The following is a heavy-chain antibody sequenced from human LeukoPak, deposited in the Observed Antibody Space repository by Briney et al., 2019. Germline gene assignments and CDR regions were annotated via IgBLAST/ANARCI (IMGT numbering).Heavy chain of an antibody. CDR3: ANIPYRDTIFGAYFDY. J-gene: IGHJ4*02. CDR1: GFTFSSYA. CDR2: ISGSGGSA. V-gene: IGHV3-23*01. D-gene: IGHD3-3*01. Sequence: PGGSLRLSCAASGFTFSSYAMSWVRQAPGKGLEWVSAISGSGGSAYYADSVKGRFTISRDNSKNTLYLQMNSLRAEDTAVYYCANIPYRDTIFGAYFDYWGQGTLVTVSS.